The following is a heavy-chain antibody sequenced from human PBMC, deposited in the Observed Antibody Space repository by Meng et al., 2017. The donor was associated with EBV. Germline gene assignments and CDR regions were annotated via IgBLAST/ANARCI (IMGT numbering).Heavy chain of an antibody. J-gene: IGHJ4*02. V-gene: IGHV1-18*01. CDR1: GYTFTSYG. D-gene: IGHD3-22*01. CDR3: ARDGRLYDTPSPFDY. Sequence: QVQLVQSGDEVKKPGASGKGTCTASGYTFTSYGISWVRQAPGQGLEWMGWISAYNGNTNYAQKLQGRVTMTTDTSTSTAYMELRSLRSDDTAVYYCARDGRLYDTPSPFDYWGQGTLVTVSS. CDR2: ISAYNGNT.